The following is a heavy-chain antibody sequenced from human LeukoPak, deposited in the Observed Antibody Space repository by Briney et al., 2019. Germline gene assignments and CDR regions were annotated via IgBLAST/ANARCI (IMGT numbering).Heavy chain of an antibody. CDR2: IYSDGST. CDR1: GFAVSSHY. V-gene: IGHV3-53*01. Sequence: GGSLRLSCAASGFAVSSHYMNWVRQAPGKGLEWVSVIYSDGSTYNADSVRGRFTISRDNSKNTLYLQMNSLIAEDTAVYYCAKDAQRGFDYSNSLEHWGQGSLVIVSS. D-gene: IGHD4-11*01. J-gene: IGHJ5*02. CDR3: AKDAQRGFDYSNSLEH.